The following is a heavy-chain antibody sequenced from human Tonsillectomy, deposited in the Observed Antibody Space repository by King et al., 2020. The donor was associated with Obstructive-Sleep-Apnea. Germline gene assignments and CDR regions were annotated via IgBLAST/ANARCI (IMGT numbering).Heavy chain of an antibody. CDR2: IYYSGST. CDR1: NDSISSSY. V-gene: IGHV4-59*08. CDR3: ARLNIASAGTGAAFDI. J-gene: IGHJ3*02. D-gene: IGHD6-13*01. Sequence: QLQESGPGLVKPSETLSLTCTISNDSISSSYWSWLRQPPGEGLEWLGYIYYSGSTNYNPSLQSRVTISVETSKNQLSLKLISVTAADTAVYYCARLNIASAGTGAAFDIWGQGTMVTVSS.